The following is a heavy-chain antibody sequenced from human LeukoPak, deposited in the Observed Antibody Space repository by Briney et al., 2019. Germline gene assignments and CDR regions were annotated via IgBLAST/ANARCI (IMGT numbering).Heavy chain of an antibody. D-gene: IGHD5-18*01. CDR2: IYSGGST. CDR1: GITVTSNH. J-gene: IGHJ4*02. V-gene: IGHV3-66*01. CDR3: AKLYNYGYIN. Sequence: GGSLRLSCAASGITVTSNHMSWVRQAPGKELEWVSVIYSGGSTYYADSVKGRFTISRDNSKNTLYLQMDSLRTEDTAVYFCAKLYNYGYINWGQGTLVTVSS.